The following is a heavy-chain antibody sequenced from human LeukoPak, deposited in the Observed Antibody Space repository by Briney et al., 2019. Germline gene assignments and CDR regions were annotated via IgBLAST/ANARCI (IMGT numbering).Heavy chain of an antibody. Sequence: ASVKVSCKASGYTFTSFGISWVRQAPGQGLEWMGWISTYNGNTNYAQKLQGRVTTTTDTSTSTAYMELRSLRSDDTAVYYCAREFIVVVPAAAYGMDVWGQGTTVTVSS. CDR1: GYTFTSFG. V-gene: IGHV1-18*01. D-gene: IGHD2-2*01. CDR3: AREFIVVVPAAAYGMDV. CDR2: ISTYNGNT. J-gene: IGHJ6*02.